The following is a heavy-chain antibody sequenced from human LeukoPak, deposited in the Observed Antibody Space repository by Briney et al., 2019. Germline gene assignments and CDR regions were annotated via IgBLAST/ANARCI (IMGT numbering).Heavy chain of an antibody. CDR2: IYHSGST. CDR1: GGSISSGGYS. CDR3: ARCAYGSGSIFDY. V-gene: IGHV4-61*08. Sequence: SETLSLTCAVSGGSISSGGYSWSWIRQPPGKGLEWIEYIYHSGSTNYNPSLKSRVTISVDTSKNQFSLKLSSVTAADTAVYYCARCAYGSGSIFDYWGQGTLVTVSS. D-gene: IGHD3-10*01. J-gene: IGHJ4*02.